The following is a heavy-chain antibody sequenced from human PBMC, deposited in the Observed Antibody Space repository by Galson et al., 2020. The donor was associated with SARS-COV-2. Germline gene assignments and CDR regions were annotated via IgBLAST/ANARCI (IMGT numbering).Heavy chain of an antibody. CDR1: GGSMSGINW. D-gene: IGHD3-10*01. CDR3: GRESGFRGVNDSDSFDV. CDR2: IYHSGGT. V-gene: IGHV4-4*02. J-gene: IGHJ3*01. Sequence: SETLSLTCAVSGGSMSGINWWSWVRQPPGKGLEWIGEIYHSGGTNYNPSLKSRVTLSVDASKNQFSLKLTSVTAADAAVYYCGRESGFRGVNDSDSFDVWGQGTLVTVSS.